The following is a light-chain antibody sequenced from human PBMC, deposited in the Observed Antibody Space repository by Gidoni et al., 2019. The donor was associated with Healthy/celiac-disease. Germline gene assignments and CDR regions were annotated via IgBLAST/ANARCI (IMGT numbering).Light chain of an antibody. V-gene: IGKV3-20*01. J-gene: IGKJ1*01. CDR1: QSVSSSY. CDR2: GAS. CDR3: QKYGSSPWT. Sequence: EIVLPQSPGTLSLSPGERDTLSCMASQSVSSSYLAWYQKKPGQAPRLLIYGASSRATGIPDRLSGSGAGTDFTLTISRLEPEDFAVYYCQKYGSSPWTFGQGTKVEIK.